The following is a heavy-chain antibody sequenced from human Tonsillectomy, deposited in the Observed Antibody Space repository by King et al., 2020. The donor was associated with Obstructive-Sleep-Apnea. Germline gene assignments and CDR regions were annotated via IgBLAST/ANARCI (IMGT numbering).Heavy chain of an antibody. J-gene: IGHJ5*02. CDR3: ARMRGSSSWPPLVDWFDP. Sequence: VQLQESGPGLVKPSETLSLTCTVSGGSISSYYWSWIRQPPGKGLEWIGYIYYSGSTNYNPSLKSRVTISVDTSKNQFSLKLSSVTAADTAVYYCARMRGSSSWPPLVDWFDPWGQGTLVTVSS. CDR2: IYYSGST. V-gene: IGHV4-59*08. D-gene: IGHD6-13*01. CDR1: GGSISSYY.